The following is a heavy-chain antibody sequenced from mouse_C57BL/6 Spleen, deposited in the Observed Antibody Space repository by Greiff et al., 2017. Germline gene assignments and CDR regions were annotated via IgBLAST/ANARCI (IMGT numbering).Heavy chain of an antibody. V-gene: IGHV1-82*01. CDR1: GYAFSSSW. Sequence: LVESGPELVKPGASVKISCKASGYAFSSSWMNWVKQRPGKGLEWIGRIYPGDGDTNYNGKFKGKATLTADKSSSTAYMQLSSLTSEDSAVYFCARGYDYVYAMDYWGQGTSVTVSS. D-gene: IGHD2-4*01. CDR3: ARGYDYVYAMDY. J-gene: IGHJ4*01. CDR2: IYPGDGDT.